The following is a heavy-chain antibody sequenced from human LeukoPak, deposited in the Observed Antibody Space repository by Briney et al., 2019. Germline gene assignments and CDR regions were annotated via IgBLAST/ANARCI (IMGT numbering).Heavy chain of an antibody. D-gene: IGHD4/OR15-4a*01. J-gene: IGHJ4*02. CDR3: ARLVLTYYFDY. Sequence: GGSLRPSCAASGFTVSNNYMSWVRQAPGKGLEWVSVIYSDGRTYYADSVKGRFTISRDNSKNTLYLQINSLRAEDTAVYYCARLVLTYYFDYWGQGTLVTVSS. V-gene: IGHV3-53*01. CDR1: GFTVSNNY. CDR2: IYSDGRT.